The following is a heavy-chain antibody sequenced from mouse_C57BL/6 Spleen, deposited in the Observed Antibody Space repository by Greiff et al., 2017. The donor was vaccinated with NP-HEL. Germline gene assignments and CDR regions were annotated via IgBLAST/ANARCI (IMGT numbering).Heavy chain of an antibody. D-gene: IGHD2-2*01. CDR1: GYTFTSYW. J-gene: IGHJ2*01. CDR3: AISENLLGLRRFDY. V-gene: IGHV1-72*01. CDR2: IDPNSGGT. Sequence: QVQLQQPGAELVKPGASVKLSCKASGYTFTSYWMHWVKQRPGRGLEWIGRIDPNSGGTKYTEKFKSKATLTVDKPSSSAYMQLSSLTSEDSAVYDCAISENLLGLRRFDYWGQGTTLTVSS.